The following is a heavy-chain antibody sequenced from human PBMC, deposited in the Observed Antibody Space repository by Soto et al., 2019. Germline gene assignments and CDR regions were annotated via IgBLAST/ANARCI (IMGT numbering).Heavy chain of an antibody. CDR3: ARGGYYDSSGSRNYHYYGMNV. Sequence: GASVKVSCKASGYTFTAYAVHWVRQAPGQRLEWMGWIHGGNENRAYSQKFQGRVTITRDTSASTAYMELRSLRSEDTAVYYCARGGYYDSSGSRNYHYYGMNVWGQGTTVTVSS. CDR2: IHGGNENR. D-gene: IGHD3-22*01. J-gene: IGHJ6*02. CDR1: GYTFTAYA. V-gene: IGHV1-3*01.